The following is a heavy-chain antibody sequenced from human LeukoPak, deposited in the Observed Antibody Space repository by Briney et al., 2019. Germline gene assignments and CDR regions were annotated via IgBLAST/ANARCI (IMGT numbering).Heavy chain of an antibody. V-gene: IGHV3-23*01. J-gene: IGHJ3*01. Sequence: GGSLRLSCAASGFTFSSYAMSWVRQAPGKGLEWVSAISGSGGSTYYADSVKGRFTISRDNSKNTLYLRMNSLRAEDTAVYYCAKDHLSTYSYGPDAFDVWGQGTTVTVSS. D-gene: IGHD5-18*01. CDR3: AKDHLSTYSYGPDAFDV. CDR2: ISGSGGST. CDR1: GFTFSSYA.